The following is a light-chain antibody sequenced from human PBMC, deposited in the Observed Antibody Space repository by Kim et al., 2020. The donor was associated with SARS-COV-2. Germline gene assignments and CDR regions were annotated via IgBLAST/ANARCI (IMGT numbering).Light chain of an antibody. Sequence: ASVGDRVTITCRASQDIRRALGWYQQKPGKVPKRLIYAASTLQTGVPSRFSGSGSGTEFTLTISSLQPEDFATYYCLKHNGDPLTFGPGTKVDIK. V-gene: IGKV1-17*01. CDR3: LKHNGDPLT. CDR1: QDIRRA. J-gene: IGKJ1*01. CDR2: AAS.